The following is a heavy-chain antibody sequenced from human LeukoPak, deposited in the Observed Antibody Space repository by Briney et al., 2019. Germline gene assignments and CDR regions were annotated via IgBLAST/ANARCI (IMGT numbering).Heavy chain of an antibody. V-gene: IGHV3-23*02. D-gene: IGHD6-13*01. CDR1: GFTFSSYG. CDR2: IVGSGAST. J-gene: IGHJ4*02. CDR3: AKDFSFIVAATFDH. Sequence: PGETLRLSCAAAGFTFSSYGMSWVRQVPGKGLEWVSGIVGSGASTFSGASVKGRFTISRDNSKNTLYLQMNSLRAEDTAVYYCAKDFSFIVAATFDHWGQGTLVTVSS.